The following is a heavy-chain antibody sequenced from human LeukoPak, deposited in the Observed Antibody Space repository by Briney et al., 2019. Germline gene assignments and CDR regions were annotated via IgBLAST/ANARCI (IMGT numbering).Heavy chain of an antibody. V-gene: IGHV1-69*04. CDR1: GGTFSSYA. J-gene: IGHJ5*02. CDR2: IIPILGIA. CDR3: ARDRGYYYGSGSYSHNWFDP. Sequence: ASVKVSCKASGGTFSSYAISWVRQAPGQGLEWMGRIIPILGIANYAQKFQGRVTIIADKSTSTAYMELSSLRSEDTAVYYCARDRGYYYGSGSYSHNWFDPWGQGTLVTVSS. D-gene: IGHD3-10*01.